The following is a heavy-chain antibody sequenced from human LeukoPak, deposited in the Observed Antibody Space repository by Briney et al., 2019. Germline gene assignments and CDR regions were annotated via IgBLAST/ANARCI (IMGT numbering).Heavy chain of an antibody. J-gene: IGHJ4*02. Sequence: PSETLSLTCTVSGGSISSYYWSWIRQPPGKGLEWIGYIYYSGSTNYNPSLKSRVTISVDTSKNQFSLKLSSVTAADTAVYYCARLRDYSQFFDYWGQGTLVTVSS. CDR2: IYYSGST. V-gene: IGHV4-59*01. CDR3: ARLRDYSQFFDY. D-gene: IGHD4-11*01. CDR1: GGSISSYY.